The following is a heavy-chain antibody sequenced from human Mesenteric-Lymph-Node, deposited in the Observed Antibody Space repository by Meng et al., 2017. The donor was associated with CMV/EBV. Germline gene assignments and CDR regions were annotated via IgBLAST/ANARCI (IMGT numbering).Heavy chain of an antibody. CDR1: GFTFSHYA. CDR2: INTASSFM. V-gene: IGHV3-21*05. D-gene: IGHD3-9*01. J-gene: IGHJ4*02. CDR3: ARDVDWAFDC. Sequence: GESLKISCATSGFTFSHYAMNWVRQAPGKGLEWIAYINTASSFMDYAASVKGRFTISRDNDKNSVYLQMNSLRAEDTAVYSCARDVDWAFDCWGQGTLVTVSS.